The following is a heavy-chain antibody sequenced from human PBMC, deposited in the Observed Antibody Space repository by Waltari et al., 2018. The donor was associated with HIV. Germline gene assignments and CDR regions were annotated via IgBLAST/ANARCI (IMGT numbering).Heavy chain of an antibody. D-gene: IGHD6-19*01. Sequence: QLQLQESGPGLVKPSETLSLTCTVSGGSISSSSYYWGWIRQPPGKGLEWIGSIYYSGSTYYNPSLKSRVTISVDTSKNQFSLKLSSVTAADTAVYYCARIPAGGPIAVAVTAPAPFDYWGQGTLVTVSS. CDR1: GGSISSSSYY. CDR3: ARIPAGGPIAVAVTAPAPFDY. J-gene: IGHJ4*02. CDR2: IYYSGST. V-gene: IGHV4-39*01.